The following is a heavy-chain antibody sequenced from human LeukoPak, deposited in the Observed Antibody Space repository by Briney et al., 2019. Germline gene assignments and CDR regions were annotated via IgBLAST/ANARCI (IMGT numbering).Heavy chain of an antibody. Sequence: SETLSLTCTVSGGSISSYYWSWIRQPPGKGLEWIGEINHSGSTNYNPSLKSRVTISVDTSKNQFSLKLSSVTAADTAVYYCARGLVGATSWFDPWGQGTLVTVSS. CDR1: GGSISSYY. CDR3: ARGLVGATSWFDP. D-gene: IGHD1-26*01. V-gene: IGHV4-34*01. J-gene: IGHJ5*02. CDR2: INHSGST.